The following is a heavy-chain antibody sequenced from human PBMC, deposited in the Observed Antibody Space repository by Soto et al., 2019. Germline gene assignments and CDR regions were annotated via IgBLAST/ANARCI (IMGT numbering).Heavy chain of an antibody. V-gene: IGHV4-39*01. D-gene: IGHD3-22*01. CDR3: ARGTYYYDSTGNWFDP. CDR2: IYYSGST. CDR1: GGSISSSSYY. J-gene: IGHJ5*02. Sequence: QLQLQESGPGLVKPSETLSLTCTVSGGSISSSSYYWGWIRQPPGKGLEGIGSIYYSGSTYYNPSLKSRVTISVDTSKNQFSLKLSSVTAADTAVYYCARGTYYYDSTGNWFDPWGQGTLVTVSS.